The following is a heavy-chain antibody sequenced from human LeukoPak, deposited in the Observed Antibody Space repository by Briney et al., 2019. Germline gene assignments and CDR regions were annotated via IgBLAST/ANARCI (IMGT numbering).Heavy chain of an antibody. V-gene: IGHV4-59*01. CDR3: ARATIFGVVIDY. Sequence: SETLSLTCTVSGGSITSYYWSWIRQPPGKGLEWIGYIYYSGSTNYNPSLKSRVTISVDTSKNQFSLQLSSVTAADTAVYYCARATIFGVVIDYWGQGTLVTVSS. CDR2: IYYSGST. J-gene: IGHJ4*02. D-gene: IGHD3-3*01. CDR1: GGSITSYY.